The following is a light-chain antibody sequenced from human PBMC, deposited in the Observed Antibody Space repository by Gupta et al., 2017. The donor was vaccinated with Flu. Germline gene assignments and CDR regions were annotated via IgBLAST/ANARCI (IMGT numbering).Light chain of an antibody. Sequence: DIVLTQSPDSLAVSLGERATINCKSSQSVLYSSNNKNYLAWLQQKPGQPPKLLISWASTRESGVPDRFSGSGSGTDFTLTISSLQTEDVAVYFCQQYDNTQQTFGQGTKVEIK. J-gene: IGKJ1*01. CDR1: QSVLYSSNNKNY. CDR3: QQYDNTQQT. CDR2: WAS. V-gene: IGKV4-1*01.